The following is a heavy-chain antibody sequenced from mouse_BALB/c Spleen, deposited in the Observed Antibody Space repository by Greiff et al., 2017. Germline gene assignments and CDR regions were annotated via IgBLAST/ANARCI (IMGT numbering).Heavy chain of an antibody. Sequence: QVQLKESGPGLVAPSQSLSITCTVSGFSLTSYGVHWVRQPPGKGLEWLGVIWAGGSTNYNSALMSRLSISKDNSKSQVFLKMNSLQTDDTAMYYCARDNYHYYAMDYWGQGTSVTVSS. CDR1: GFSLTSYG. V-gene: IGHV2-9*02. CDR3: ARDNYHYYAMDY. CDR2: IWAGGST. D-gene: IGHD1-3*01. J-gene: IGHJ4*01.